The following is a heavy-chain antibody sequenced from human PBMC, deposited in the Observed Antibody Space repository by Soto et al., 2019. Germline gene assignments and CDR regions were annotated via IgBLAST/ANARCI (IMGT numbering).Heavy chain of an antibody. V-gene: IGHV4-31*03. D-gene: IGHD1-26*01. CDR3: ARKWYSGSYNSRPHPFDY. Sequence: QVQLQESGPGLVKPSQTLSLTCTVSGGSISSGGYYWSWIRQHPGKGLEWIGYIYYSGSTYYNPSLKSRVTISVDTSKNQFSLKLSSVTAADTAVYYCARKWYSGSYNSRPHPFDYWGQGTLVTVSS. CDR2: IYYSGST. CDR1: GGSISSGGYY. J-gene: IGHJ4*02.